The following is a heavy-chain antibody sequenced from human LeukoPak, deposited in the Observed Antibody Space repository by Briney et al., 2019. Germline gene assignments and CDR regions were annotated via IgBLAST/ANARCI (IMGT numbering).Heavy chain of an antibody. CDR2: INHSGST. CDR1: GGSISSYY. CDR3: ARGQCVVVPAAKCYYYYGMDV. D-gene: IGHD2-2*01. J-gene: IGHJ6*02. Sequence: PSETLSLTCTVSGGSISSYYWSWIRQPPGKGLEWIGEINHSGSTNYNPSLKSRVTISVDTSKNQFSLKLSSVTAADTAVYYCARGQCVVVPAAKCYYYYGMDVWGQGTTVTVSS. V-gene: IGHV4-34*01.